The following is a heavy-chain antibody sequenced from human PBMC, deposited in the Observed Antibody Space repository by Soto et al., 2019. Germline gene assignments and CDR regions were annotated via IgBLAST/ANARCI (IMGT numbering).Heavy chain of an antibody. D-gene: IGHD3-22*01. CDR3: ARDRDSSDTGGMDV. V-gene: IGHV4-4*02. J-gene: IGHJ6*02. Sequence: QVQLQESGPGLVKPSWTLSLTCAVSGGSISSSKWWSWVRQPPGKGLEWIGQIYHGGSSDYNPSLTSRVTISIDKSKNQFSLKLSSVTAADTAVYYCARDRDSSDTGGMDVWGQGYTVTVSS. CDR1: GGSISSSKW. CDR2: IYHGGSS.